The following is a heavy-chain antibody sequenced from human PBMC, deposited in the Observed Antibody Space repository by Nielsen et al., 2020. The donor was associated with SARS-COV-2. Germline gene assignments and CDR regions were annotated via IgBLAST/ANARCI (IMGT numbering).Heavy chain of an antibody. V-gene: IGHV3-30*04. J-gene: IGHJ4*02. Sequence: GESLKISCAASGFTFSSYAMHWVRQASGKGLEWVAVISYDGSNKYYADSVKGRFTISRDNSKNTLYLQMNSLRAEDTAVYYCAKGLSVVAAAGPFDYWGQGTLVTVSS. CDR3: AKGLSVVAAAGPFDY. CDR1: GFTFSSYA. CDR2: ISYDGSNK. D-gene: IGHD6-13*01.